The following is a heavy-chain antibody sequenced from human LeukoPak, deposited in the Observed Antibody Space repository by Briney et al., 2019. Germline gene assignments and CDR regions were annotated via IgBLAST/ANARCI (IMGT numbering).Heavy chain of an antibody. Sequence: SETLSLTCTVSGGSISSGGYYWSWIRQHPGKGLEWIGYIYYSGSTYYNPSLKSRVTISVDTSKNQFSLKLSSVTAADTAVYYCASSTGRGVIITGYWGQGTLVTVSS. CDR3: ASSTGRGVIITGY. CDR1: GGSISSGGYY. D-gene: IGHD3-10*01. CDR2: IYYSGST. J-gene: IGHJ4*02. V-gene: IGHV4-31*03.